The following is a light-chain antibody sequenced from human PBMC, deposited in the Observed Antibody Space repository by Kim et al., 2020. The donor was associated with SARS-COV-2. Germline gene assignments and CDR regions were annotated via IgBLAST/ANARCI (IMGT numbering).Light chain of an antibody. Sequence: RQRVNNYGSGSSYNIGNNAVNWNQQRPGKAHKLLIYYEDLLPSGVADRLSGSKSGTSASLAISGLQSEDEADYYCAAWEDSLNGVVGGGGTQLTVL. CDR2: YED. J-gene: IGLJ2*01. V-gene: IGLV1-36*01. CDR1: SYNIGNNA. CDR3: AAWEDSLNGVV.